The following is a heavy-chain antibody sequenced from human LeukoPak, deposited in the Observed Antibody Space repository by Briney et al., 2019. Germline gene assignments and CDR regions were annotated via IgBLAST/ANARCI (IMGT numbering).Heavy chain of an antibody. J-gene: IGHJ4*02. CDR1: GFTFSSYA. V-gene: IGHV3-30-3*01. CDR3: ARVCSGGSCRDY. CDR2: ISYDGSNK. D-gene: IGHD2-15*01. Sequence: PGGSLRLSCAASGFTFSSYAMHWVRQAPGKGLEWVAVISYDGSNKYYADSVKGRFTISRDNAKNSLYLQMNSLRAEDTAVYYCARVCSGGSCRDYWGQGTLVTVSS.